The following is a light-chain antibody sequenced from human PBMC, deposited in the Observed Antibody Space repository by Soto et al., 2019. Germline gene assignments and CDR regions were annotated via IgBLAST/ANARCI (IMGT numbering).Light chain of an antibody. CDR2: ETS. CDR1: RSLTRW. Sequence: DIQMSQSPSTLSASVGDRVTITCRASRSLTRWLAWYQQKPGRAPKLLIYETSILQSGVPSRFIGSGSGTDFTLTISGVQPDEIATYYCQQYSTFWTFGQGTRVEVK. J-gene: IGKJ1*01. CDR3: QQYSTFWT. V-gene: IGKV1-5*03.